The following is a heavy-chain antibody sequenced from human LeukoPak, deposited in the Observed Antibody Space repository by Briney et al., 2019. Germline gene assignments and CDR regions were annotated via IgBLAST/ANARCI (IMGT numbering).Heavy chain of an antibody. D-gene: IGHD5-18*01. CDR3: AKDWDTAMGYFDY. V-gene: IGHV3-30*18. CDR1: GFTFSSYG. Sequence: GGSLRLSCAASGFTFSSYGMHWVRQAPGKGLEWVAVISYDGSNKYYADSVKSRFTISRDNSKNTLYLQMNSLRAEDTAVYYCAKDWDTAMGYFDYWGQGTLVTVSS. CDR2: ISYDGSNK. J-gene: IGHJ4*02.